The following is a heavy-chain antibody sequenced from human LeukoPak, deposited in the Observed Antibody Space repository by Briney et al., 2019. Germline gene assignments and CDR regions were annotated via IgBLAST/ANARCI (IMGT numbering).Heavy chain of an antibody. Sequence: SVKVSCKASGGTFTSYTVSWVRQAPGQGLEWMGRIIPMSGTVKYEQKFQGRVTITTDESTSTAYMELSSLRSEDTAVYYCATTDYWGQGTLVTVSS. V-gene: IGHV1-69*05. J-gene: IGHJ4*02. CDR3: ATTDY. CDR2: IIPMSGTV. CDR1: GGTFTSYT.